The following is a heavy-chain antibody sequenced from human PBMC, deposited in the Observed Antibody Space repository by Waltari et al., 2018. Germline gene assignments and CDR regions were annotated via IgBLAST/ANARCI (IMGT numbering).Heavy chain of an antibody. Sequence: QVQLQESGPGLVKPPETLSLTCAVSGYSISSGYSWGWIRQPPGKGLEWIGSIYHSGSTYYNPSLKSRVTISVDTSKNQFSLKLSSVTAADTAVYYCARDPGGGDSDFDYWGQGTLVTVSS. V-gene: IGHV4-38-2*02. CDR2: IYHSGST. CDR1: GYSISSGYS. CDR3: ARDPGGGDSDFDY. D-gene: IGHD4-17*01. J-gene: IGHJ4*02.